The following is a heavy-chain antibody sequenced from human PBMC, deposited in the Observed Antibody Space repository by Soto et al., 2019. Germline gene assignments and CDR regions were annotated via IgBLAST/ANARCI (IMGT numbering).Heavy chain of an antibody. J-gene: IGHJ6*02. CDR3: ARGIAAERPIYYYYYRMDV. CDR1: GGTFSIYA. Sequence: GASVKVSCKASGGTFSIYAISWVRQAPGQGLEWMGGIIPIFGTANYAQKFQGRVTITADESTSRAYMELSSLRSEDTAVYYCARGIAAERPIYYYYYRMDVWGQGTTVTVSS. V-gene: IGHV1-69*13. D-gene: IGHD6-13*01. CDR2: IIPIFGTA.